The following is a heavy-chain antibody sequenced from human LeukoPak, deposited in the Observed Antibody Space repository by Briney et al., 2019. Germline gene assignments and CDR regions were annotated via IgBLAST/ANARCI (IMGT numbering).Heavy chain of an antibody. CDR2: IYYSGST. V-gene: IGHV4-59*01. D-gene: IGHD5-18*01. J-gene: IGHJ2*01. CDR1: GGSISSYY. CDR3: ARVRYSYGQRYFDL. Sequence: SETLSLTCPLSGGSISSYYWGWIRQPPGKGLEWIGYIYYSGSTNYNPSLKSRVTISVDTSKNQFSLKLSSVTAADTAVYYCARVRYSYGQRYFDLWGRGTLVTVSS.